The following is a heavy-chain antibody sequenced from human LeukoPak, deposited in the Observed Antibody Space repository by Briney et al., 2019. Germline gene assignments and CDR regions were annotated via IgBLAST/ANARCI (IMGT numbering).Heavy chain of an antibody. V-gene: IGHV4-34*01. CDR1: GGSLSTYY. CDR2: INHSGRT. CDR3: VRVLTGS. D-gene: IGHD3-9*01. J-gene: IGHJ4*02. Sequence: SETLSLTCAVYGGSLSTYYWSWIRQPPGKGLEWIGEINHSGRTNYNPSLMSRVTISIDTSKNQLSLKVTSVTAADTAVYYCVRVLTGSWGRGTLVTVSS.